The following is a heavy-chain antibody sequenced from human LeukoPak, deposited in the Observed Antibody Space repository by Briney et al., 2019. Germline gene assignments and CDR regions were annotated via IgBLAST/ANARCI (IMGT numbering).Heavy chain of an antibody. V-gene: IGHV3-53*01. CDR1: GFTVSNSY. J-gene: IGHJ4*02. D-gene: IGHD1-26*01. CDR2: LYSGGNT. CDR3: ARSSGIYLYFDY. Sequence: PGGSLRLSCAASGFTVSNSYMSWVRQAPGKGLEWVSVLYSGGNTYYADSVKGRFTISRDNSENTLYLQMNSLGAEDTAFYYCARSSGIYLYFDYWGQGTLVTVSS.